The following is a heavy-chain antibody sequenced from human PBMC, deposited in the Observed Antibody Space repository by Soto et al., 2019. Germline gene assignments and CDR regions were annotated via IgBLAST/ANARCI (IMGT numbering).Heavy chain of an antibody. CDR3: ARDRKSYGAPDAFDI. V-gene: IGHV1-69*13. J-gene: IGHJ3*02. D-gene: IGHD1-26*01. CDR1: GGTFSSYA. CDR2: IIPIFGTA. Sequence: SVKVSCKASGGTFSSYAISWVRQAPGQGLEWMGGIIPIFGTANYAQKFQGRVTITADESTSTAYMELSSLRSEDTAVYYCARDRKSYGAPDAFDIWGQGTMVTVSS.